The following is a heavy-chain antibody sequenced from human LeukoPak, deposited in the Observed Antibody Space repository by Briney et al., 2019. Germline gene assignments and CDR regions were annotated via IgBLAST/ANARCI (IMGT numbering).Heavy chain of an antibody. D-gene: IGHD3-10*01. Sequence: GGSLRLSCAASGFTFSSYAMSWVRQAPGKGLEWVSAISGSGGSTYYADSVTGRFTVSRDNSNNMLYLQMNSLRAEDTAVYYCAKTFPYGTTWFGFCDYWGQGALVTVSS. CDR3: AKTFPYGTTWFGFCDY. V-gene: IGHV3-23*01. J-gene: IGHJ4*02. CDR1: GFTFSSYA. CDR2: ISGSGGST.